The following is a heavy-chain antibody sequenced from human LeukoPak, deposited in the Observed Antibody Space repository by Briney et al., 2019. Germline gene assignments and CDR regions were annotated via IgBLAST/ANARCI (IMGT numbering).Heavy chain of an antibody. J-gene: IGHJ4*02. V-gene: IGHV3-48*03. CDR1: GFSFSSYE. Sequence: GGSLRLSCAATGFSFSSYEMNWVRQAPGKGLEWVSYIDFGGTTINYADCVKGRFTIGRDNAKNSVYLQMNSLRAEDTAVYYCARGMSYIVGATDFDYWGQGTLVTVSS. CDR3: ARGMSYIVGATDFDY. CDR2: IDFGGTTI. D-gene: IGHD1-26*01.